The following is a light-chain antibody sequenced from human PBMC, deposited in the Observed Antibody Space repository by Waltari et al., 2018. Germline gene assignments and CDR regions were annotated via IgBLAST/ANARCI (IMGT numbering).Light chain of an antibody. J-gene: IGKJ1*01. V-gene: IGKV3-20*01. CDR2: GAS. CDR1: QSVSRS. CDR3: QHYVRLPAT. Sequence: EIVLTQSPGPLPLSPGERATLSCRASQSVSRSLAWYQQKPGQAPGLPIYGASNRAAGTPYRFSGRGSGTDFSLSISRLEPEDFAVYYCQHYVRLPATFGQGTKVEMK.